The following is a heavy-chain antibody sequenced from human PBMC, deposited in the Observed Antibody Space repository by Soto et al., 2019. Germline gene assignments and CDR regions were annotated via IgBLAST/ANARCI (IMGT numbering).Heavy chain of an antibody. CDR2: IYYSGST. Sequence: LSETLSLTCAVYGGSFSGYYWSWIRQPPGKGLEWIGDIYYSGSTNYNPSLKSRVTISIDSSKTQFSLKLNSVTTADTAVYYGGAQDYGAKGYYFETWGQGTLVTVCS. CDR3: GAQDYGAKGYYFET. CDR1: GGSFSGYY. D-gene: IGHD4-17*01. J-gene: IGHJ4*02. V-gene: IGHV4-34*01.